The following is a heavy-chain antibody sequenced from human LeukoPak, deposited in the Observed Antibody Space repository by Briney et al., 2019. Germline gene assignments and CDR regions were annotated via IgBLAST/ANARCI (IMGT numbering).Heavy chain of an antibody. J-gene: IGHJ6*03. V-gene: IGHV1-46*01. CDR2: INPSGGST. CDR1: GYTFTSYY. D-gene: IGHD4-17*01. Sequence: ASVKVSCKASGYTFTSYYMHWVRQAPGQGLEWMGIINPSGGSTSYAQKFQGRVTMTRDTSTSTVYMELSSLRSDETAVYYCARRGGKNYGDYVLYYYYMDVWGKGTTVTVSS. CDR3: ARRGGKNYGDYVLYYYYMDV.